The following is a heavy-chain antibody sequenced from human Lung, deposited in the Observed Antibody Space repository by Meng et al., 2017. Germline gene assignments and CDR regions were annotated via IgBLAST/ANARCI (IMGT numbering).Heavy chain of an antibody. CDR1: GFTFSGHW. CDR3: TNDRLSH. CDR2: INTDGSTT. D-gene: IGHD1-1*01. V-gene: IGHV3-74*03. J-gene: IGHJ1*01. Sequence: GESLKIPCAASGFTFSGHWMHWVRQAPGKGLVWVSRINTDGSTTTYADSVKGRFTISRDNAKSTLYLQLNSLRAEDTAVYYCTNDRLSHWGQGTLVTVSS.